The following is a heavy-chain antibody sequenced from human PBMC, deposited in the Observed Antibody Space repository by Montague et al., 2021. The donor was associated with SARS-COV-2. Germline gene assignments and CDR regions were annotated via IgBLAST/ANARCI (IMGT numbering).Heavy chain of an antibody. CDR3: ARTSQYCTPTNCYLPNAMDV. V-gene: IGHV4-38-2*02. CDR1: GYSITHAYY. J-gene: IGHJ6*02. D-gene: IGHD2-8*01. Sequence: SETLSLTCTVSGYSITHAYYWGWIRQPPGKGLEWIGNNWHGGSTYYNPSLKSRVTISVDTSNNQFSLKLTSVTAADTAVYYCARTSQYCTPTNCYLPNAMDVWGQGTTVTVSS. CDR2: NWHGGST.